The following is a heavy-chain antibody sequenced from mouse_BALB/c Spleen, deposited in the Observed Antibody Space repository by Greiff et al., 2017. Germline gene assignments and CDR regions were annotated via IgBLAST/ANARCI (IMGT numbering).Heavy chain of an antibody. CDR3: AAGGNYGYFDY. D-gene: IGHD2-1*01. V-gene: IGHV5-9-4*01. CDR2: ISSGGSYT. J-gene: IGHJ2*01. Sequence: EVQGVESGGGLVKPGGSLKLSCAASGFTFSSYAMSWVRQSPEKRLEWVAEISSGGSYTYYPDTVTGRFTISRDNAKNTLYLEMSSLRSEDTAMYYCAAGGNYGYFDYWGQGTTLTVSS. CDR1: GFTFSSYA.